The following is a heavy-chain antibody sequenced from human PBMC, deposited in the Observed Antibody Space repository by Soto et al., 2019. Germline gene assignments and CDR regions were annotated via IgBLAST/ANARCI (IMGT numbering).Heavy chain of an antibody. J-gene: IGHJ4*02. CDR1: GGSITSSSHY. V-gene: IGHV4-39*07. CDR3: ARVGGFGATTIDY. Sequence: SETLSLTCTVSGGSITSSSHYWGWIRQPPGKGLECIGNIYYDGNTYYNPSLKSRVTISVDTSKNQFSLKLSSVTAADTAVYYCARVGGFGATTIDYWGQGTLVTVSS. CDR2: IYYDGNT. D-gene: IGHD3-10*01.